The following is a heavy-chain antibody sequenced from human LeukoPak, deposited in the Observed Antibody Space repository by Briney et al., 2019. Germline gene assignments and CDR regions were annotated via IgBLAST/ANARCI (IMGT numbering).Heavy chain of an antibody. CDR1: GGSISSYY. J-gene: IGHJ4*02. CDR3: ARVYYYDSSGYWVYYFDY. D-gene: IGHD3-22*01. V-gene: IGHV4-59*01. Sequence: SETLSLTCSVSGGSISSYYWSWIRQPPGKGLEWIGYIYYSGSTNYNPSLKSRVTISVDTSKNQFSLKLSSVTAADTAVYYCARVYYYDSSGYWVYYFDYWGQGTLVTVSS. CDR2: IYYSGST.